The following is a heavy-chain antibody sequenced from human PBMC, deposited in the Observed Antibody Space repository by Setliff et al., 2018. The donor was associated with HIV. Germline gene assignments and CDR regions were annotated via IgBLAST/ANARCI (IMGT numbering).Heavy chain of an antibody. CDR3: AKTSVGATGLYAFDI. D-gene: IGHD1-26*01. V-gene: IGHV4-61*09. CDR1: GGSIGSGSHY. Sequence: LSLTCTVSGGSIGSGSHYWSWIRQPAGKGLEWIGHIYTTGSTNYNPSLKSRVTISADTSNNQFSLRLTSMTAADTAVYYCAKTSVGATGLYAFDIWGQGTMVTVSS. CDR2: IYTTGST. J-gene: IGHJ3*02.